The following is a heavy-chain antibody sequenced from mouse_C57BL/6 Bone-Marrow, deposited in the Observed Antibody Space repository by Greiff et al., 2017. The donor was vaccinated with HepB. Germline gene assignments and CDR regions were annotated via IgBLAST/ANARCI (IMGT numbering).Heavy chain of an antibody. V-gene: IGHV1-82*01. CDR2: IYPGDGDT. Sequence: VKLQESGPELVKPGASVKISCKASGYAFSSSWMNWVKQRPGKGLEWIGRIYPGDGDTNYNGKFKGKATLTADKSSSTAYMQLSSLTSEDSAVYFCARRTTVPGFFDYWGQGTTLTVSS. J-gene: IGHJ2*01. CDR1: GYAFSSSW. CDR3: ARRTTVPGFFDY. D-gene: IGHD1-1*01.